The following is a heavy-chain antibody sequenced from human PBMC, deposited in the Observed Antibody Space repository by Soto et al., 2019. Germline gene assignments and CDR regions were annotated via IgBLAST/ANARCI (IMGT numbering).Heavy chain of an antibody. CDR2: IYSGGST. J-gene: IGHJ6*02. Sequence: SLRLSCAASGFTVSSNYMSWVRQAPGKGLEWVSVIYSGGSTYYADSVKGRFTISRDNSKNTLYLQMNSLRAEDTAVYYCASLYYYDSTDGNYGMDVWGQGTPVTVSS. CDR1: GFTVSSNY. D-gene: IGHD3-22*01. V-gene: IGHV3-53*01. CDR3: ASLYYYDSTDGNYGMDV.